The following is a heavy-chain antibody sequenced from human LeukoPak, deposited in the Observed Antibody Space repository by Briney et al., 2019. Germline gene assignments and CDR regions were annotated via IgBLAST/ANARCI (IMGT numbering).Heavy chain of an antibody. CDR2: VNPRNGRT. CDR3: ATGLQYGLWGVPYFYYMHA. V-gene: IGHV1-2*02. CDR1: GYDFTGYY. D-gene: IGHD3-10*01. J-gene: IGHJ6*03. Sequence: ASVKVSCKASGYDFTGYYVHWVRQAPGHGFEWMGWVNPRNGRTHYAQNFQGRVTITGDTSITTAYMELGSLTSDDTAVYYCATGLQYGLWGVPYFYYMHAWGKGTTVTVSS.